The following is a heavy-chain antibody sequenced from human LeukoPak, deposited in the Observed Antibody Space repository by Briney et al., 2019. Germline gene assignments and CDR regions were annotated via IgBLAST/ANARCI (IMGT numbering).Heavy chain of an antibody. CDR3: ARDSYYGSGSYTW. D-gene: IGHD3-10*01. Sequence: PSGTLSLTCAVYGGSFSGYYWSWIRQPPGKGLEWIGEINHSGSTNYNPSLKSRVTISADTSKNQFSLRLSSVTAADTAVYYCARDSYYGSGSYTWWGQGTLVTVSS. CDR1: GGSFSGYY. CDR2: INHSGST. V-gene: IGHV4-34*01. J-gene: IGHJ4*02.